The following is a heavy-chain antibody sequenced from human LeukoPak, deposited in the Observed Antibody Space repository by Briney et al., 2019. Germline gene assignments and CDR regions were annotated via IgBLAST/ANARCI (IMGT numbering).Heavy chain of an antibody. D-gene: IGHD3-10*01. CDR1: GFTFSSYA. Sequence: GGSLRLSCAASGFTFSSYAMSWVRQSPGKGLEWVGRIKSKTDGGTTDYAAPVEGRFTISRDDSKNTLYLQMNSLKTEDTAVYYCTTDRLLWFGELNYFDYWGQGTLATVSS. CDR3: TTDRLLWFGELNYFDY. V-gene: IGHV3-15*01. J-gene: IGHJ4*02. CDR2: IKSKTDGGTT.